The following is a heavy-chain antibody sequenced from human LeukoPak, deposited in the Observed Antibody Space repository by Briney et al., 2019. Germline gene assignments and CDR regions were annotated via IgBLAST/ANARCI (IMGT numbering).Heavy chain of an antibody. J-gene: IGHJ6*03. CDR1: GGSFSGYY. Sequence: SETLSLTCAVYGGSFSGYYWSWIRQPPGKGLEWIGEINHSGSTNYNPSLKSRVTISVDTSKNQFSLKLSSVTAADTAVYYCARLANDYYYYMDVWGKGTTVTVSS. D-gene: IGHD1-1*01. V-gene: IGHV4-34*01. CDR3: ARLANDYYYYMDV. CDR2: INHSGST.